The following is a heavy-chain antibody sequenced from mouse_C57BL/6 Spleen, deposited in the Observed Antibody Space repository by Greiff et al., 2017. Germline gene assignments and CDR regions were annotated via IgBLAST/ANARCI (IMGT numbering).Heavy chain of an antibody. Sequence: QVTLKESGPGILQPSQTLSLTCSFSGFSLSTFGMGVGWIRQPSGKGLEWLAHIWWDDDKYYNPALKSRLTVSKDTSKNQVFLKIANVDTADTATYYCARIYYGSSYWYFDVWGTGTTVTVSS. CDR3: ARIYYGSSYWYFDV. D-gene: IGHD1-1*01. J-gene: IGHJ1*03. CDR2: IWWDDDK. V-gene: IGHV8-8*01. CDR1: GFSLSTFGMG.